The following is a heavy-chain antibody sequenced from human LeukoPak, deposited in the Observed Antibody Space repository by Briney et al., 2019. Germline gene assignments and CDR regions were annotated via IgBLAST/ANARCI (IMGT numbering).Heavy chain of an antibody. V-gene: IGHV3-9*01. CDR3: AKDTTLGIAAGPGYYYYGMDV. D-gene: IGHD6-13*01. Sequence: PGRSLRLSCAASGFTFDDYAMHWVRHAPGKGLEWVSGISWNSGSIGYADSVKGRFTTSRDNAKNSLYLQMNSLRAEDTALYYCAKDTTLGIAAGPGYYYYGMDVWGQGTTVTVSS. J-gene: IGHJ6*02. CDR2: ISWNSGSI. CDR1: GFTFDDYA.